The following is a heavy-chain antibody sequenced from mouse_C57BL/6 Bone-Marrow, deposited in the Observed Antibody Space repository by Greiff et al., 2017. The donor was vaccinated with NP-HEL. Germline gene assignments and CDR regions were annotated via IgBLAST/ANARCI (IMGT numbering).Heavy chain of an antibody. J-gene: IGHJ3*01. D-gene: IGHD2-2*01. CDR3: ARQGGLD. CDR2: ISSGGSYT. CDR1: GFTFSSYG. Sequence: EVKLMESGGDLVKPGGSLKLSCAASGFTFSSYGMSWVRQTPDKRLEWVATISSGGSYTYYPDSVKGRFTISRDNAKNTLYLQMSSLKAEDTAMYYCARQGGLDWGQGTLVTVSA. V-gene: IGHV5-6*01.